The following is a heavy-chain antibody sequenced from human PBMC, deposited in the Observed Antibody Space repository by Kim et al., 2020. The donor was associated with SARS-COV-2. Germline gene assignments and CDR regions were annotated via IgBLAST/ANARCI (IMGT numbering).Heavy chain of an antibody. D-gene: IGHD1-26*01. Sequence: SVKVSCKASGGTFSSYAISWVRQAPGQGLEWMGRIIPILGIANYAQKFQGRVTITADTSTSTAYMELSSLRSADTAVHYCARDPGGASLGKFDYWGQGT. CDR2: IIPILGIA. CDR1: GGTFSSYA. J-gene: IGHJ4*02. V-gene: IGHV1-69*04. CDR3: ARDPGGASLGKFDY.